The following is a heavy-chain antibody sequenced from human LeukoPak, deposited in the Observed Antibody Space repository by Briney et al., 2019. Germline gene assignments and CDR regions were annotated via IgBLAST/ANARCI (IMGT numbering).Heavy chain of an antibody. CDR3: ARMIAVAGPYYFDY. CDR1: GFTFSDYS. Sequence: PGGSLRFSCAASGFTFSDYSMTWVRQAPGKGLEWVSSISSSSSYTYYADSVKDRFTISRDNAKNSLYLQMNSLRAEDTAVYYCARMIAVAGPYYFDYWGQGTLVTVSS. V-gene: IGHV3-21*01. CDR2: ISSSSSYT. D-gene: IGHD6-19*01. J-gene: IGHJ4*02.